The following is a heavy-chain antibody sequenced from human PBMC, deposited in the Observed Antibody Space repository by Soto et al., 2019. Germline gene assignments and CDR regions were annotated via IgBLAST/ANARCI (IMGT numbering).Heavy chain of an antibody. CDR3: GRHEWTYYLLAIKF. Sequence: QLHLQESGPGLVKPSETLSLTCIVSGVSLSSSSYYWAWIRQPPGKGLEWIGTIYYNGNTYYNPSLESRVTIDLDTSQNEISLKLNSVTATDTAVYSCGRHEWTYYLLAIKFWGQGTLATVSS. J-gene: IGHJ4*02. D-gene: IGHD5-12*01. CDR2: IYYNGNT. CDR1: GVSLSSSSYY. V-gene: IGHV4-39*01.